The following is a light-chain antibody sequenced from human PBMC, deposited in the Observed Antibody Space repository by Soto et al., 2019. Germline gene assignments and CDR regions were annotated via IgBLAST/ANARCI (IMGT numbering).Light chain of an antibody. J-gene: IGKJ3*01. Sequence: EIVLTQSPCTLSLSPGERATLSCRASQSVSNNYLAWCQQKPGQAPRLLIYGASNRATGIPDRFSGSGSGTDFTLTINSLQSEDFAVYFCQQYDNLPLTFGPGTKVDIK. V-gene: IGKV3-20*01. CDR3: QQYDNLPLT. CDR2: GAS. CDR1: QSVSNNY.